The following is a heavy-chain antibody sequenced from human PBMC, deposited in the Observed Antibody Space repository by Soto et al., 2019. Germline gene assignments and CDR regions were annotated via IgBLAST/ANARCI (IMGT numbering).Heavy chain of an antibody. V-gene: IGHV1-2*02. CDR2: INPNSGGT. J-gene: IGHJ4*02. Sequence: ASVKVSCKASGYTFTGYYMHWVRQAPGQGLEWMGWINPNSGGTNYAQTFQGRVTMTRDTSISTAYMELSRLRSDDTAVYYCATEEEMATKGSFGHWGEGTLVTVFS. CDR3: ATEEEMATKGSFGH. CDR1: GYTFTGYY. D-gene: IGHD5-12*01.